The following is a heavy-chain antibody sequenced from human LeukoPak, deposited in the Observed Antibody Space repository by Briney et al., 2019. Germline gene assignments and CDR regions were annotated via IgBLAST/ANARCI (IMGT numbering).Heavy chain of an antibody. CDR1: GFTFDDYA. V-gene: IGHV3-9*01. Sequence: GGSLRLSCAASGFTFDDYAMHWVRQAPGKGLEWVSGISWNSGSIGYADSVKGRFTISRDNAKNSLCLQMNSLRAEDTALYYCAKDALIPYCSSTSCSSYYYYYGMDVWGQGTTVTVSS. D-gene: IGHD2-2*01. CDR2: ISWNSGSI. J-gene: IGHJ6*02. CDR3: AKDALIPYCSSTSCSSYYYYYGMDV.